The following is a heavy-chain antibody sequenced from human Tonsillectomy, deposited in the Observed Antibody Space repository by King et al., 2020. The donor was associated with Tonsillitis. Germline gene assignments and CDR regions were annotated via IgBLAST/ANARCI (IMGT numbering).Heavy chain of an antibody. Sequence: VQLPQWGAGLLKPSETLSLTCAVYGGSFSGYYWSWIRQPPGKGLEWIGEINHSGSTNYNPSLKSRVTISVDTSKNQFSLKLSSVTAADTAVYYGARGWKDYDILTGYYNALDYWGQGTLVTVSS. D-gene: IGHD3-9*01. V-gene: IGHV4-34*01. CDR1: GGSFSGYY. CDR2: INHSGST. CDR3: ARGWKDYDILTGYYNALDY. J-gene: IGHJ4*02.